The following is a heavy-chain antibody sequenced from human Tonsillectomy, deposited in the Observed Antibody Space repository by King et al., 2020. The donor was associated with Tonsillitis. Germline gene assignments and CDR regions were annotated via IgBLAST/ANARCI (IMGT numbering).Heavy chain of an antibody. D-gene: IGHD3-10*01. CDR2: IRSKAYGGTT. V-gene: IGHV3-49*03. CDR3: TRAAYYVAGSSWFYY. J-gene: IGHJ4*02. CDR1: GFTFGDYA. Sequence: VQLVESGGGLVQPGRSLRLSCTASGFTFGDYAMSWFRQAPGKGLEWVGFIRSKAYGGTTEDAASVKGRFTISRDDSKSIAYLQMNSLKTEDTAVYYCTRAAYYVAGSSWFYYWGQGTLGTVSS.